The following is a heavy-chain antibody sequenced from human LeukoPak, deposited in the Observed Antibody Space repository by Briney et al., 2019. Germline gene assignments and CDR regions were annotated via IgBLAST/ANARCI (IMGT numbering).Heavy chain of an antibody. J-gene: IGHJ6*03. CDR3: V. V-gene: IGHV4-61*02. CDR2: IYTSGST. CDR1: GGSISSGSYY. Sequence: SETLSLTCTVSGGSISSGSYYWSWIRQPAGKGLEWIGRIYTSGSTNYNPSLKSRVTISVDTSKNQFSLNRISVTAADTAYYMDVWGKRTTVTGSS.